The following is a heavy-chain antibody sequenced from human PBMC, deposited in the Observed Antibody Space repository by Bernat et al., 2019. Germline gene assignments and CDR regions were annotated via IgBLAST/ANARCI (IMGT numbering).Heavy chain of an antibody. CDR3: ARADFPYDYIWGTYRQRVNWFDP. V-gene: IGHV6-1*01. CDR1: GDSVSSNSAA. J-gene: IGHJ5*02. D-gene: IGHD3-16*02. CDR2: TYYRSKWYN. Sequence: QVQLQQSGPGLVKPSQTLSLTCAISGDSVSSNSAAWNWIRQSPSRGLEWLGRTYYRSKWYNDYAVSVKSRITINPDTSKNQFSLHLNSVTPEDTAVYYCARADFPYDYIWGTYRQRVNWFDPWGQGTLVTVSS.